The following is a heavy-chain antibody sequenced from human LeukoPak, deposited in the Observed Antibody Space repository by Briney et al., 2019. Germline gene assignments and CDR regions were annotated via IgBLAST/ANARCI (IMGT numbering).Heavy chain of an antibody. CDR3: ARAISMVRGVDY. D-gene: IGHD3-10*01. CDR1: GIVFSNTA. J-gene: IGHJ4*02. Sequence: GGSLRLSCAASGIVFSNTAMNWARQSPGRGLEWVSSISSSSTYTYYADSVKGRFTISRDNAKNSLYLQMNSLRAEDTAVYYCARAISMVRGVDYWGQGTLVTVSS. CDR2: ISSSSTYT. V-gene: IGHV3-21*01.